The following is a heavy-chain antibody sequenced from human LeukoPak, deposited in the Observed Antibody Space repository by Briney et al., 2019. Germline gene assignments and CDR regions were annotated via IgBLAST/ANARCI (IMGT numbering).Heavy chain of an antibody. Sequence: PGGSLRLSCAGSGFNFSSYSMSWVRQAPWKGLEFVSSISSSSSFIYYADSVKGRFTISRDNAKNSLYLQMNSLRAEDTAVYYCARSLFWDILAPGAFDIWGQGTMVTVSS. D-gene: IGHD3-9*01. J-gene: IGHJ3*02. CDR3: ARSLFWDILAPGAFDI. V-gene: IGHV3-21*01. CDR1: GFNFSSYS. CDR2: ISSSSSFI.